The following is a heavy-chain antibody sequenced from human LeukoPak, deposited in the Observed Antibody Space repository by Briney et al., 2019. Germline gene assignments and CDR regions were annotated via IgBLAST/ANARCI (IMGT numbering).Heavy chain of an antibody. CDR3: AKTSYYDSSGDYFDY. Sequence: GGSLRLSCAASGLTFSSYAMSWVRQAPGKGLEWVSAISGSGGSTYYADSVKGRFTISRDNSKNTLYLQMNSLRAEDTAVYYCAKTSYYDSSGDYFDYWGQGTLVTVSS. D-gene: IGHD3-22*01. V-gene: IGHV3-23*01. CDR1: GLTFSSYA. CDR2: ISGSGGST. J-gene: IGHJ4*02.